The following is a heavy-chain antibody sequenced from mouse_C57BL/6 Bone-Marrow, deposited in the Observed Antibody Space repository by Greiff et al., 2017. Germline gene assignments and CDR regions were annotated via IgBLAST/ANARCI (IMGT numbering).Heavy chain of an antibody. J-gene: IGHJ2*01. V-gene: IGHV1-64*01. CDR3: ARCYYGPDY. Sequence: QVQLQQPGAELVKPGASVKLSCKASGYTFTSYWMHWVKQRPGQGLEWIGMIHPNSGSTNYNEKFKSKATLTVDKSSSTAYMQLSSLTSEDSSVYYFARCYYGPDYWGQGPTLTVSS. D-gene: IGHD1-1*01. CDR1: GYTFTSYW. CDR2: IHPNSGST.